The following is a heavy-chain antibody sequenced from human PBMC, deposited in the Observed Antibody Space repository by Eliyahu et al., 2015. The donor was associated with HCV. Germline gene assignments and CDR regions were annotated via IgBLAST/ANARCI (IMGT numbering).Heavy chain of an antibody. CDR2: ISGSGGST. J-gene: IGHJ4*02. V-gene: IGHV3-23*01. Sequence: EVQLLESGGGLVQPGGSLRLSCAASGFTCSSYAMSWVRQAPGKGLGWVSAISGSGGSTYYADSVKGRFTISRDNSKNTLYLQMNSLRAEDTAVYYCAKGRGELPWNYFDYWGQGTLVTVSS. CDR3: AKGRGELPWNYFDY. CDR1: GFTCSSYA. D-gene: IGHD1-26*01.